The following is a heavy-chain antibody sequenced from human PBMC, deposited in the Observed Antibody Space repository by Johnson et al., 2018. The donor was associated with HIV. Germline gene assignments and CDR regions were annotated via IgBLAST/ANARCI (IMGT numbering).Heavy chain of an antibody. V-gene: IGHV3-11*04. J-gene: IGHJ3*02. D-gene: IGHD3-16*01. CDR3: ARDKGLGDAFDI. CDR1: GFTFSDYY. CDR2: ISSSGSTI. Sequence: VQLVESWGGLVQPGGSLRLSCAASGFTFSDYYMSWIRQAPGKGLEWVSYISSSGSTIYYADSVKGLFTISRYNAKNSLYLQMNSLRAEDTAVYYCARDKGLGDAFDIWGQGTMVTVSS.